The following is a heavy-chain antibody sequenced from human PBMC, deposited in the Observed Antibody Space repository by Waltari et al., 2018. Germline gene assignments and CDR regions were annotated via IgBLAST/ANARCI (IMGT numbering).Heavy chain of an antibody. CDR3: ARSFRGSRHYYFDY. Sequence: QVTLKESGPALVKPTQTLTLTCTFSGFSLSTSGMRVSWIRPPPGKALEWLARIDWDDDKFYSTSLKTRLTISKDTSKNQVVLTMTNMDPVDTATYYCARSFRGSRHYYFDYWGQGTLVTVSS. V-gene: IGHV2-70*04. D-gene: IGHD1-26*01. J-gene: IGHJ4*02. CDR1: GFSLSTSGMR. CDR2: IDWDDDK.